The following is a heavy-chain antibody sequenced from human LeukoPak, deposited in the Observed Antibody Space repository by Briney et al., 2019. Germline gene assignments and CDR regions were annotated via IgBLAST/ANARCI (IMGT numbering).Heavy chain of an antibody. CDR3: ARLAAAGKVNYYYYYMDV. D-gene: IGHD6-13*01. V-gene: IGHV5-51*01. CDR2: IYPGDSDT. CDR1: GYSFTSYW. J-gene: IGHJ6*03. Sequence: GESLKISCKGSGYSFTSYWIGWVRQMPGKGLEWMGIIYPGDSDTRYSPSFQGQVTISADKSISTAYLQWSSLKASDTAMYYCARLAAAGKVNYYYYYMDVWGKGTTVTVSS.